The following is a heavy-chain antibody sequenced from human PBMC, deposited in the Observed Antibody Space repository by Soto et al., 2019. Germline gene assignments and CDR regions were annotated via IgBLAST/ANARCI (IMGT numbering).Heavy chain of an antibody. CDR3: AHRPRGLTYFDY. CDR1: GFSLSTSGVG. CDR2: IFWDDDK. Sequence: QITLKESGPPLVKPTQTLTLTCTFSGFSLSTSGVGVGWIRQPPGKALEWLALIFWDDDKRCRPSLKSRLTITKDTSKNQVVLTMTNMDPVDTATYFCAHRPRGLTYFDYWGQGTLVTVSS. V-gene: IGHV2-5*02. D-gene: IGHD3-9*01. J-gene: IGHJ4*02.